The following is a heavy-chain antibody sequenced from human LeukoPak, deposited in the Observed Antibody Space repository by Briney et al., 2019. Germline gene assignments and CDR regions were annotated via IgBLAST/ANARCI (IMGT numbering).Heavy chain of an antibody. J-gene: IGHJ4*02. CDR1: GYTFTSYG. CDR3: ARDSVPAALGGSDY. Sequence: ASVKVSCKASGYTFTSYGISWVRQAPGQGLEWMGWISVYNGNTNYAQKLQGRVTMTTETSTSTTYMELRSLRSDDTAVYYCARDSVPAALGGSDYWGQGTLVTVSS. CDR2: ISVYNGNT. D-gene: IGHD2-2*01. V-gene: IGHV1-18*01.